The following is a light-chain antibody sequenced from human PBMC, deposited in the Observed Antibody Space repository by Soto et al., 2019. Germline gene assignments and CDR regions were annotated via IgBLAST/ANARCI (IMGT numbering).Light chain of an antibody. V-gene: IGKV3-11*01. CDR1: QSVSSY. CDR3: QQHTNWPLT. J-gene: IGKJ4*01. Sequence: EIVLTQFPATLSLSPGDGATLSCRASQSVSSYLAWYQQKRGQAPRLLIYDSSNRATGIPARFSGSGSGTDFTLNISSLEPEDFAVYYCQQHTNWPLTFXGGTKVDIK. CDR2: DSS.